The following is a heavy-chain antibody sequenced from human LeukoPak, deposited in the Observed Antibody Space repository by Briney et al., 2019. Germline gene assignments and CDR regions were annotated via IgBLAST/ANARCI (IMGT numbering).Heavy chain of an antibody. V-gene: IGHV1-69*13. D-gene: IGHD4-11*01. CDR3: AREGADYSNSYYFDY. Sequence: SVKVSCKASGGTFSSYAISWVRQAPGQGLEWMGGIIPIFGTANYAQKFQGRVTITADESTSSAYMELSSLRSEDTAVYYCAREGADYSNSYYFDYWGQGTLVTVSS. J-gene: IGHJ4*02. CDR1: GGTFSSYA. CDR2: IIPIFGTA.